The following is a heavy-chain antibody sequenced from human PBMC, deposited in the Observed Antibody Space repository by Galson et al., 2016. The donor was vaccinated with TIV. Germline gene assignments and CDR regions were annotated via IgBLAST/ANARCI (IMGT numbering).Heavy chain of an antibody. Sequence: SPRLSCAASGFTFSDAWLTWVRQAPGKGREWVGGNKSKAAGGATDYGATVKGRLTNSRDDSGSTLYLQMNSLKTEDTALYFCVRERPSEDYYGDWGQGALVTVSS. V-gene: IGHV3-15*05. CDR1: GFTFSDAW. CDR3: VRERPSEDYYGD. J-gene: IGHJ4*02. D-gene: IGHD2-15*01. CDR2: NKSKAAGGAT.